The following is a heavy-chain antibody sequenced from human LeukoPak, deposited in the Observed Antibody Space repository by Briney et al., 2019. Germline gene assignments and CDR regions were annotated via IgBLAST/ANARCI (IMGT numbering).Heavy chain of an antibody. CDR3: ARDLRDGYWSGYYTDF. V-gene: IGHV1-2*02. CDR2: VNPKNGVV. CDR1: GYTFTDYY. J-gene: IGHJ4*02. D-gene: IGHD3-3*01. Sequence: GASVNVSSTGSGYTFTDYYMHWVRHAPGHRLEWMGCVNPKNGVVNAAQKFYGRGAMSMDTSTHTAYMELSRLTSDDTAVYFCARDLRDGYWSGYYTDFWGQGTLVTVSS.